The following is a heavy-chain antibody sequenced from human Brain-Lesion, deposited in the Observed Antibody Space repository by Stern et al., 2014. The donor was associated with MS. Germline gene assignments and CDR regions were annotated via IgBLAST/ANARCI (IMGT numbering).Heavy chain of an antibody. J-gene: IGHJ4*02. Sequence: QVQLVESGGGLVQPGGSLRLSCAASGFTYTDYWMRGVRQAPGKGPEWVAVISNDGNHKYYAGSVKDRFTISRDNSKNTLYLQMNSLRVEDTAVYYCAKHLAERPFDYWGQGTLVTVSS. CDR3: AKHLAERPFDY. CDR1: GFTYTDYW. D-gene: IGHD1-1*01. V-gene: IGHV3-30*18. CDR2: ISNDGNHK.